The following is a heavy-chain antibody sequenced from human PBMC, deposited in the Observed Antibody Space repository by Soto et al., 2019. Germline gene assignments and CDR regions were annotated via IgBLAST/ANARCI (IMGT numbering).Heavy chain of an antibody. CDR2: INPKSGDT. V-gene: IGHV1-2*04. D-gene: IGHD4-17*01. CDR3: ARVKDADYRNWFDP. CDR1: GYTFSDYY. Sequence: QVQLVQSGAEVKKPGASVKVSCKASGYTFSDYYMHWVRQAPGQGLEWMGWINPKSGDTSYAQKFQGWVTMTRDTSISTGYMELSRLRSDDTAVYYCARVKDADYRNWFDPWGQGNLVNVSS. J-gene: IGHJ5*02.